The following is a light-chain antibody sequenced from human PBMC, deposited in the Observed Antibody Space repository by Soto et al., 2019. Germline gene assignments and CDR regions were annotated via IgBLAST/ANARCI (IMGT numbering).Light chain of an antibody. V-gene: IGLV2-14*01. CDR2: EVS. CDR1: TSDVGTYDY. CDR3: SSYVGATTRV. Sequence: QSVLTQPASVSGSPGQSITISCTGTTSDVGTYDYVSWYQHQPSKAPKVMIYEVSNRPSGVSDRFSGSKSGNTASLTISGLQAEDEADYYCSSYVGATTRVFGTGTKLTVL. J-gene: IGLJ1*01.